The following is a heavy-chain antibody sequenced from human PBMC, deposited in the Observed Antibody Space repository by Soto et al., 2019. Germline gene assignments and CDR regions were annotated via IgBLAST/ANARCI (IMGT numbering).Heavy chain of an antibody. CDR2: IYYSGRT. V-gene: IGHV4-31*03. Sequence: QVQLQESGPGLVKPSQTLFLTCTVSGGSISSGDYYWSWIRQHPGKGLEWIGNIYYSGRTYYNPSLKSRVTISVDTSKNPFSPKLRSGTAADTAVYYCARRWSGSRQGFDPWCQGTLVTVSS. CDR1: GGSISSGDYY. CDR3: ARRWSGSRQGFDP. J-gene: IGHJ5*02. D-gene: IGHD3-3*01.